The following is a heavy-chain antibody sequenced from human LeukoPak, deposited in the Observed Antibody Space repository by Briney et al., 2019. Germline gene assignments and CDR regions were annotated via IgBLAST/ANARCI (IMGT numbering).Heavy chain of an antibody. Sequence: ASVKVSCKASGYTFTSYYMRWVRQAPGQGLEWMGIINPSGGSTSYAQKFQGRVTMTRDTSTSTVYMELSSLRSEDTAVYYCGRERRSLPNWFDPWGQGTLVTVSS. V-gene: IGHV1-46*01. CDR1: GYTFTSYY. J-gene: IGHJ5*02. CDR2: INPSGGST. CDR3: GRERRSLPNWFDP.